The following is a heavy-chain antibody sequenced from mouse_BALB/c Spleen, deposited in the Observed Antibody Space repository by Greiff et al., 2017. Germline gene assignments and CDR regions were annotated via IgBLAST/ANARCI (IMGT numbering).Heavy chain of an antibody. V-gene: IGHV1-26*01. CDR3: ASGDGNSAWFAY. D-gene: IGHD2-1*01. CDR2: INPYNGAT. Sequence: EVQLQQSGPELVKPGASVKISCKASGYSFTGYYMHWVKQSHVKSLEWIGRINPYNGATSYNQNFKDKASLTVDKSSSTAYMELHSLTSEDSAVYYCASGDGNSAWFAYWGQGTLVTVSA. J-gene: IGHJ3*01. CDR1: GYSFTGYY.